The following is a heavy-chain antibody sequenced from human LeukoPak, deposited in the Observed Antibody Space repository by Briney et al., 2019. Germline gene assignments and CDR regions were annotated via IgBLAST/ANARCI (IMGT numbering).Heavy chain of an antibody. CDR3: ASNLPAPDV. CDR1: GFTFSSYA. J-gene: IGHJ6*02. CDR2: ITYDGSNK. V-gene: IGHV3-30-3*01. Sequence: GRSLRLSCAASGFTFSSYAVHWIRQAPGKGLEWEALITYDGSNKYYADSVKGRFTISRDNSKNTLYLQMNSLRVEDTAVYYCASNLPAPDVWGQGTTVTVSS.